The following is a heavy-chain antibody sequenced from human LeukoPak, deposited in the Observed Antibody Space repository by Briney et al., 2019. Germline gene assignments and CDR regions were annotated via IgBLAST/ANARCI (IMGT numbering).Heavy chain of an antibody. CDR1: GGTFSSYA. J-gene: IGHJ4*02. CDR3: ARDRYCGGDCYSNFDY. V-gene: IGHV1-69*04. D-gene: IGHD2-21*02. CDR2: IIPIFGIA. Sequence: GASVKVSCKASGGTFSSYAISWVRQAPGQGLEWMGRIIPIFGIANYAQKFQGRVTITADKSTSTAYMELSSLRSEDTAVYYCARDRYCGGDCYSNFDYWGQGTLVTVSS.